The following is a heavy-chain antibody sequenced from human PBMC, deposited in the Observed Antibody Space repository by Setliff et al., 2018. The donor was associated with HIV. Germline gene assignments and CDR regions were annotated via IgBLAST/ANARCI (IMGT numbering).Heavy chain of an antibody. Sequence: WASVKVSCKASGYTFTDYYMHWVRQAPGKGLEWMGRVDPEDGGTVYGDKFQGRVTIIADTSTDTAYMELSSLRSEDTAVYYCTNPLIRMVRGSCWGQGTLVTVSS. V-gene: IGHV1-69-2*01. D-gene: IGHD3-10*01. CDR2: VDPEDGGT. J-gene: IGHJ4*02. CDR1: GYTFTDYY. CDR3: TNPLIRMVRGSC.